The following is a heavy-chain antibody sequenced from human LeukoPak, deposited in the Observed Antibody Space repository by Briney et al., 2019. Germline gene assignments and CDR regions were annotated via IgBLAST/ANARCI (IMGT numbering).Heavy chain of an antibody. D-gene: IGHD3-22*01. CDR2: IIPILGIA. Sequence: SVKVSCKASGGTFSSHAISWVRQAPGQGLEWMGRIIPILGIANYAQKFQGRVTITADKSTSTAYMELSSLRSEDTAVYYCARTTYYYDSSGYRNSFYYYYYGMDVWGQGTTVTVSS. V-gene: IGHV1-69*04. J-gene: IGHJ6*02. CDR3: ARTTYYYDSSGYRNSFYYYYYGMDV. CDR1: GGTFSSHA.